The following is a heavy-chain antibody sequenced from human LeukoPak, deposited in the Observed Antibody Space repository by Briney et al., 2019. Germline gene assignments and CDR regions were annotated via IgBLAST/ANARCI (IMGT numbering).Heavy chain of an antibody. CDR2: INHSGST. Sequence: SETLSLTCAVYGGSFSGYYWSWIRQPPGKGLEWIGEINHSGSTNYNPSLKSRVTISVDTSKNQFSLKLSSVTAADTAVYYCARGDYKLRWYPRAFDIWDQGTMVTVSS. J-gene: IGHJ3*02. V-gene: IGHV4-34*01. CDR3: ARGDYKLRWYPRAFDI. CDR1: GGSFSGYY. D-gene: IGHD4-23*01.